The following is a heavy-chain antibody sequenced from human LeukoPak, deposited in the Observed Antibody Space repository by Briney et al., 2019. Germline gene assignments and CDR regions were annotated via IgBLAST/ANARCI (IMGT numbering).Heavy chain of an antibody. CDR3: AKVFQNTAMVLDAFDI. CDR1: GFTFSSYS. CDR2: ISGSGGST. D-gene: IGHD5-18*01. Sequence: PGGSLRLSCAASGFTFSSYSMNWVRRAPGKGLEWVSAISGSGGSTYYADSVKGRFTISRDNSKNTLYLQMNSLRAEDTAVYYCAKVFQNTAMVLDAFDIWGQGTMVTVSS. J-gene: IGHJ3*02. V-gene: IGHV3-23*01.